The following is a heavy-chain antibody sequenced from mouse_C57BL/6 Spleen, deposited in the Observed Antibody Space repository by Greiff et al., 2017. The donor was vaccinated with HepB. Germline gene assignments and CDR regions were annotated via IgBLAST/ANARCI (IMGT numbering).Heavy chain of an antibody. CDR2: INPNNGGT. Sequence: EVQLQQSGPELVKPGASVKISCKASGYTFTDYYMNWVKQSHGKSLEWIGDINPNNGGTSYNQKFKGKATLTVDKSSSTAYMELRSLTSEDSAVYYCARSHYSIYAMDYWGQGTSVTVSS. CDR1: GYTFTDYY. CDR3: ARSHYSIYAMDY. D-gene: IGHD2-12*01. V-gene: IGHV1-26*01. J-gene: IGHJ4*01.